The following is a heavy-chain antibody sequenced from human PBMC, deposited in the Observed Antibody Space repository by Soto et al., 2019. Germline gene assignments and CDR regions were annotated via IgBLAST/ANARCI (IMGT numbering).Heavy chain of an antibody. Sequence: ASVKVSCKTSGYTFSGHFLQWLREAAGAGPEWMGWINPNTGNTKYGQKFEGRVTMTRDMSSSTAYMELTRLTVDDTAVYFCARAGSYCSGGSCSFAYWGQGSLVTVSS. V-gene: IGHV1-2*02. CDR2: INPNTGNT. J-gene: IGHJ4*02. D-gene: IGHD2-15*01. CDR1: GYTFSGHF. CDR3: ARAGSYCSGGSCSFAY.